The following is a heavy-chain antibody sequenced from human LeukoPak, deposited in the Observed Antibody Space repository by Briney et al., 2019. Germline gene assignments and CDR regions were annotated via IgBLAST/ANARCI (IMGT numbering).Heavy chain of an antibody. CDR3: AKGYYDSSGSTNWYFDL. J-gene: IGHJ2*01. V-gene: IGHV3-23*01. CDR2: ISGSGGST. Sequence: GGSLRLSCAASGFTFSSYAMSWGRQAPGKGLEWVSAISGSGGSTYYADSVKGRFTISRDNSKNTLYLQMNSLRAEDTAVYYCAKGYYDSSGSTNWYFDLWGRGTLVTVSS. CDR1: GFTFSSYA. D-gene: IGHD3-22*01.